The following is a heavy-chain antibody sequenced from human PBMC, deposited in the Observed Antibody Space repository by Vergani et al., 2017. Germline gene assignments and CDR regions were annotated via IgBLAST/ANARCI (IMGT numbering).Heavy chain of an antibody. Sequence: EVQLVESGGGLVKPGGSVRLSCAASGFTFRNYKMHWIRQAPGKGLEWISSITSGSSYTYYGDSVKGRFTVSRANAKNSLYLHMNSMRAEDTGLYYCARVSKIPVPATLVGMDVWGQGTRVTVAS. V-gene: IGHV3-21*02. CDR2: ITSGSSYT. J-gene: IGHJ6*02. CDR1: GFTFRNYK. CDR3: ARVSKIPVPATLVGMDV. D-gene: IGHD2-15*01.